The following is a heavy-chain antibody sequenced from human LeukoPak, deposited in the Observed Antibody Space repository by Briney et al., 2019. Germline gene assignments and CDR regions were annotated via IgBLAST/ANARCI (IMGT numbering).Heavy chain of an antibody. Sequence: QSGGSLRLSCAASGFTFSSYWMRWVRQAPGKGLEWVAVISYDGNNKYYADSVKGRFTISRDNSKNTLYLQMNSLRAEDTAVYYCARALPITMIVVVYPGGMDVWGQGTTVTVSS. CDR1: GFTFSSYW. V-gene: IGHV3-30-3*01. CDR2: ISYDGNNK. D-gene: IGHD3-22*01. CDR3: ARALPITMIVVVYPGGMDV. J-gene: IGHJ6*02.